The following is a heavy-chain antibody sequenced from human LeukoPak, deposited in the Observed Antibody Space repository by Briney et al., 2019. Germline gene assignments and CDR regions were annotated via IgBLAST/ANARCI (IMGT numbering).Heavy chain of an antibody. CDR3: ARSLTYYYDSSGYSITYFDY. Sequence: GESLKISCKGSAYSFTSYWIGWVRQMPGKGLEWMGIIYPGDSDTRYSPSFQGQVTISADKSISTAYLQWSSLKASDTAMYYCARSLTYYYDSSGYSITYFDYWGQGTLVTVSS. D-gene: IGHD3-22*01. CDR2: IYPGDSDT. J-gene: IGHJ4*02. V-gene: IGHV5-51*01. CDR1: AYSFTSYW.